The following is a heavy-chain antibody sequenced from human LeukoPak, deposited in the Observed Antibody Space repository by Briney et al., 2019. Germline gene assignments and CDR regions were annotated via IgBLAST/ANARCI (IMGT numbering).Heavy chain of an antibody. V-gene: IGHV3-73*01. D-gene: IGHD2/OR15-2a*01. CDR3: ARKFNSDIGEYWFEFDH. J-gene: IGHJ4*02. CDR2: IRTKANTYAT. Sequence: PGGSLRLSCAASGFSFSDSAMHWVRQASGKGPEWVGRIRTKANTYATAYAASVKGRFTISRDDSRNTAYLQMSSLRADDTAVYYCARKFNSDIGEYWFEFDHWGLGTLVTVSS. CDR1: GFSFSDSA.